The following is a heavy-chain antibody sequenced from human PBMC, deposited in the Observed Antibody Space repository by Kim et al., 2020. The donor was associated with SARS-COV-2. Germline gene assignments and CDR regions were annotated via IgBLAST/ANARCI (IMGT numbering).Heavy chain of an antibody. CDR2: ISSTGAI. CDR1: GGSITGAVHY. J-gene: IGHJ4*02. D-gene: IGHD2-8*01. CDR3: ARQQRPGNFYRTYGWGTYFDS. V-gene: IGHV4-39*01. Sequence: SETLSLTCAVSGGSITGAVHYWGWIRQPPGMALEWIAVISSTGAIYYNPSLKSRVTVSVDTSENQFSLTLGSVTAADTALYYCARQQRPGNFYRTYGWGTYFDSWGQGALVTVSS.